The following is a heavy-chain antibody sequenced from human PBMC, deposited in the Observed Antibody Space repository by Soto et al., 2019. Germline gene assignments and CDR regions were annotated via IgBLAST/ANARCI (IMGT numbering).Heavy chain of an antibody. CDR2: ISGGGGST. D-gene: IGHD6-6*01. V-gene: IGHV3-23*01. J-gene: IGHJ5*02. Sequence: PGGSLRLSCAASGFTFSTYAMNWVRQAPGKGLEWVSAISGGGGSTYYADSVKGRVTISRDNSKNTLYLQMNSLRAEDTAVYYCAKKTSIAARPGSFDPWGQGTLVTVSS. CDR1: GFTFSTYA. CDR3: AKKTSIAARPGSFDP.